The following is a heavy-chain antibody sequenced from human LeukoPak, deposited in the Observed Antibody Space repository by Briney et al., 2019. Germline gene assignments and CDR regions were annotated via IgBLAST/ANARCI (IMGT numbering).Heavy chain of an antibody. CDR3: PLYYYDSSGYYY. CDR2: IYYSGST. D-gene: IGHD3-22*01. CDR1: GGSISSSSYY. J-gene: IGHJ4*02. Sequence: ASETLSLTCTVSGGSISSSSYYWGWIRQPPGKGLEWIGSIYYSGSTYYNPSLKSRVTISVDTSKNQFSLKLSSVTAADTAVYYCPLYYYDSSGYYYWGQGTLVTVSS. V-gene: IGHV4-39*07.